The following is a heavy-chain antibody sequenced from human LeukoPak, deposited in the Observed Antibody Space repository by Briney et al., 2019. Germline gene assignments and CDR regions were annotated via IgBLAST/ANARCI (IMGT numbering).Heavy chain of an antibody. CDR1: GFTFDDYG. D-gene: IGHD6-13*01. J-gene: IGHJ4*02. V-gene: IGHV3-9*01. CDR3: AKARSSWTTNSFDY. Sequence: GRSLRLSCAASGFTFDDYGMHWVRQAPGKGLEWVSGISWNSGSIGYADSVKGRFTISRDNAKNSLYLQMNSLRAEDTALYYCAKARSSWTTNSFDYWGQGTLVTVSS. CDR2: ISWNSGSI.